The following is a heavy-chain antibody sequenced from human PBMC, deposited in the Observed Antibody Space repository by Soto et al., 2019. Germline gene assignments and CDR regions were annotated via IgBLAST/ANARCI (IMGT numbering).Heavy chain of an antibody. Sequence: QVKLVESGGGVVQPGRSLRLSCAASGFTFSSYAMHWVRQAPGKGLEWVAVISYDGSNKYYADSVKGRFTISRDNSKNTLYLQMNSLRAEHTAVYYCARDGSWMGEIDYWGQGTLGTVSS. CDR3: ARDGSWMGEIDY. J-gene: IGHJ4*02. CDR2: ISYDGSNK. CDR1: GFTFSSYA. V-gene: IGHV3-30-3*01. D-gene: IGHD2-2*03.